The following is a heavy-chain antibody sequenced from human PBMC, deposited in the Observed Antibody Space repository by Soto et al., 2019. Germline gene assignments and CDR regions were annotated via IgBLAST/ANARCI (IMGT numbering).Heavy chain of an antibody. D-gene: IGHD3-10*01. V-gene: IGHV3-48*01. Sequence: EVQLVESGGGLLQPGGSLRLSCSASGFAFRTSSLNWVRQAPGKGLEWIAYIRGSRTATFYADSVKGRFTISRDDATHSVYLQMNSLRVEDTAVYYCARDYDDYGAGLDLRGHGTLVTVSS. CDR3: ARDYDDYGAGLDL. J-gene: IGHJ4*01. CDR1: GFAFRTSS. CDR2: IRGSRTAT.